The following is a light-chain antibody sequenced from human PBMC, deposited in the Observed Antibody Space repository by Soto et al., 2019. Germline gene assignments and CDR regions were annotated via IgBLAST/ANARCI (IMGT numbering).Light chain of an antibody. CDR3: QQLNFFPIT. Sequence: DIQMTQSPSTLSASVGDKVTITCRASQSISSWLAWYQQKPGRAPKLLIYAASTLQSGVPSRFSGSGSGTEFTLTITSLQPEDFATYYCQQLNFFPITFGQGTRLEIK. V-gene: IGKV1-9*01. J-gene: IGKJ5*01. CDR1: QSISSW. CDR2: AAS.